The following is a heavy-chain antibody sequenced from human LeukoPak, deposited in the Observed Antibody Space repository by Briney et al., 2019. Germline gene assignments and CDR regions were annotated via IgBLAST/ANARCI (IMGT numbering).Heavy chain of an antibody. V-gene: IGHV4-59*01. CDR1: GGSISSYY. CDR3: ARVGWGSSSFDY. CDR2: IYYSGST. Sequence: PETLSLTCTVSGGSISSYYWSWIRQPPGKGLEWIGYIYYSGSTNYNPSLKSRVTISVDTSKNQFSLKLSSVTAADTAVYYCARVGWGSSSFDYWGQGTLVTVSS. J-gene: IGHJ4*02. D-gene: IGHD6-13*01.